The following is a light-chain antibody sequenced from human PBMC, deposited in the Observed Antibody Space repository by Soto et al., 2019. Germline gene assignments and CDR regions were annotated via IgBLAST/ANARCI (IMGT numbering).Light chain of an antibody. J-gene: IGKJ1*01. V-gene: IGKV3D-11*03. Sequence: LTLSPAQLSFSXGNRATLSSTESLSINSNSGWYQQTPGQAPRLLMYGTSSSARGLPRRCSGGGSTTVVTLTSRLEPDDYSVDYCHQHACHPNTFGQGTKVDIK. CDR2: GTS. CDR3: HQHACHPNT. CDR1: LSINSN.